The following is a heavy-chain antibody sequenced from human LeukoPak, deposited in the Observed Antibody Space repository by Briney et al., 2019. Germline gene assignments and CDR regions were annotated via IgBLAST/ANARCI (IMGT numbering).Heavy chain of an antibody. CDR1: GGSISSSNW. CDR3: ARDVRYCSSTSCYSLFNN. Sequence: MASETLSLTCAVPGGSISSSNWWSWVRQPPGKGLEWIGEIHHSGSTNYNPSLKSRVTISVDKSKNQFSLKLSSVTAADTAVYYCARDVRYCSSTSCYSLFNNWGQGTLVTVSS. D-gene: IGHD2-2*01. J-gene: IGHJ4*02. CDR2: IHHSGST. V-gene: IGHV4-4*02.